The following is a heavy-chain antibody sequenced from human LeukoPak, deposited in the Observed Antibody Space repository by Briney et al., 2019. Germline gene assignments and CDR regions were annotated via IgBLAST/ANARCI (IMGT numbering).Heavy chain of an antibody. CDR1: GGPISSGSYY. D-gene: IGHD1-14*01. Sequence: SETLSLTCTVSGGPISSGSYYWSWIRQPAGKGLEWIWRIYTSGSTNYNPSLKSRVTISVDTSKNQFSLKLSSVTAADTAVYYCARSGGGMRPEFDPWGQGTLVTVSS. J-gene: IGHJ5*02. CDR3: ARSGGGMRPEFDP. V-gene: IGHV4-61*02. CDR2: IYTSGST.